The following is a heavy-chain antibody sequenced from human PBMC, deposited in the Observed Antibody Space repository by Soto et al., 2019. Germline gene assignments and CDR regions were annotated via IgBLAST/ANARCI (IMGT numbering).Heavy chain of an antibody. CDR1: GFTFRDYA. D-gene: IGHD2-15*01. V-gene: IGHV3-48*02. CDR3: VRDHRWAFDI. CDR2: ISVGGGSI. J-gene: IGHJ3*02. Sequence: GWSLRLSCIDSGFTFRDYAFNWVRQAPGKGLEWVSYISVGGGSIFYADSVRGRFTISRDDARNSVYLQMNTLRHEDTAVYHCVRDHRWAFDIWGQGTVVTVS.